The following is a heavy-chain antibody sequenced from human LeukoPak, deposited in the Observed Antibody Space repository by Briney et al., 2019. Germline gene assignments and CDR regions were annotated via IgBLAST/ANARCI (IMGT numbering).Heavy chain of an antibody. CDR3: AKDRGPYLGIDNNWFDP. CDR1: GFTFNLYG. V-gene: IGHV3-23*01. J-gene: IGHJ5*02. CDR2: ISGYGANT. Sequence: PGGSLRLSCAASGFTFNLYGMSWVRQVPGKGLEWVSGISGYGANTYNADSVKGRFTISRDNSKNTVFLQMNSLTVEDTAVYHCAKDRGPYLGIDNNWFDPWGQGTLVIVSS. D-gene: IGHD1-26*01.